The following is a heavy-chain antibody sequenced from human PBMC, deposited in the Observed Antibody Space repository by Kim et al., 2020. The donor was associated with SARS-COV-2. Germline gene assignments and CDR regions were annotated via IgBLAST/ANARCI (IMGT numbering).Heavy chain of an antibody. CDR3: AKDPDEGEPTTSD. D-gene: IGHD1-1*01. J-gene: IGHJ4*02. Sequence: GGSLRLSCAASGFTFSSHAMSWVRQAPGKGLEWVSALSGRTTRTYFADSVKGRFTISRDNFKNTLYLQMNSLRAEDTAVYYCAKDPDEGEPTTSDWGPGAPVTVSS. CDR1: GFTFSSHA. CDR2: LSGRTTRT. V-gene: IGHV3-23*01.